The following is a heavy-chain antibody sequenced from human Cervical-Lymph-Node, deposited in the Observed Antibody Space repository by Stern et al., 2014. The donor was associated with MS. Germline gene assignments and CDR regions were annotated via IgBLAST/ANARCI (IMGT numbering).Heavy chain of an antibody. V-gene: IGHV1-58*01. CDR1: GFTFNSSA. CDR3: AAEPMYYSDSVGAFDI. D-gene: IGHD3-22*01. Sequence: QLEESGPEVKKPGTSVKVSCKASGFTFNSSAVQWVRQARGQRLEWIGWIVVGSGNTNYAQKFQERVTITRDMSTSTAYMELSSLRSEDTAVYYCAAEPMYYSDSVGAFDIWGQGTMVTVSS. CDR2: IVVGSGNT. J-gene: IGHJ3*02.